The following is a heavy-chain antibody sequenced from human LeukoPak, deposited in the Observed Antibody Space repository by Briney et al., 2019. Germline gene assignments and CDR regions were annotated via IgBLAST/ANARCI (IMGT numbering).Heavy chain of an antibody. CDR2: IRTKTEGETT. J-gene: IGHJ6*02. Sequence: PGGSLRLSCAASGFNFNYVWMNWVRQAPGKGLEWVGRIRTKTEGETTDYAAPVIGRFAISRDDSKTTLWLQMNSLKTEDSAVYYCSTERNWELLRPYGMNIWGQGTTVTVSS. CDR1: GFNFNYVW. CDR3: STERNWELLRPYGMNI. V-gene: IGHV3-15*01. D-gene: IGHD1-26*01.